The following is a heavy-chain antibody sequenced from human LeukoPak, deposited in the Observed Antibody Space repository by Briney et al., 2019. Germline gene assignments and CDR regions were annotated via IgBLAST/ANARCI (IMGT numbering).Heavy chain of an antibody. V-gene: IGHV3-49*03. CDR3: TRAGPYGEIKFDY. J-gene: IGHJ4*02. Sequence: GGSLRLSCTASGFSFGDYVVSWFRQAPGKGLEWVGFIRSKAYGGTTEYAASVKGRFTISRDDSKNIAYLQMNSLKTEDTAVYYCTRAGPYGEIKFDYWGQGTLVTVSS. CDR1: GFSFGDYV. D-gene: IGHD4-17*01. CDR2: IRSKAYGGTT.